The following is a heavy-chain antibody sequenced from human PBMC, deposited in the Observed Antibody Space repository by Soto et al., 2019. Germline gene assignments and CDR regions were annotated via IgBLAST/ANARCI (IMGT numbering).Heavy chain of an antibody. Sequence: QVHLAQSGAEVTKPGSSVKVSCRVSRGSFTSHAITWVRQAPGQGLEWVGGIIPAFGTANYAQNFRGRVTLPGYESTTTVHMEVFSLRCDDPAVSFCARQLSSYGHIWFDPWGQGTLVTVSS. J-gene: IGHJ5*02. CDR3: ARQLSSYGHIWFDP. CDR1: RGSFTSHA. V-gene: IGHV1-69*12. CDR2: IIPAFGTA. D-gene: IGHD5-18*01.